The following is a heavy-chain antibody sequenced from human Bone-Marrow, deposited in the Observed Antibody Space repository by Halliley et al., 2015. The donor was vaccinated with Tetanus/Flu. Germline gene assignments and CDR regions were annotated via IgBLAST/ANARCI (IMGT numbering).Heavy chain of an antibody. J-gene: IGHJ6*02. Sequence: SLRLSCAASGFTFRSHWMHWVCQAPGRGLVWVSRIHTDGSSTSYVDSVKGRFTVSRDNGKNTLYLQMNSLRAEDTAVYYCARGGGSYYYAMDVWGQGTTVTVSS. D-gene: IGHD1-26*01. CDR3: ARGGGSYYYAMDV. V-gene: IGHV3-74*01. CDR2: IHTDGSST. CDR1: GFTFRSHW.